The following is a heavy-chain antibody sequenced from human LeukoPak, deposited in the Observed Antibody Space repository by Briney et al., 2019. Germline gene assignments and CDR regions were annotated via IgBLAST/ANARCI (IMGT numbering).Heavy chain of an antibody. CDR3: AIKPPSGWFGTGWLDP. Sequence: EPSETLSLTCSVSGGSINNNNWWSWVRQSPGKGLEWIGNIYHSGTTHYNPSLKSRATISVDKSKNQFSLKLNSVTAADTAVYYCAIKPPSGWFGTGWLDPWAREPWSPSPQ. CDR2: IYHSGTT. CDR1: GGSINNNNW. J-gene: IGHJ5*02. D-gene: IGHD3-10*01. V-gene: IGHV4-4*02.